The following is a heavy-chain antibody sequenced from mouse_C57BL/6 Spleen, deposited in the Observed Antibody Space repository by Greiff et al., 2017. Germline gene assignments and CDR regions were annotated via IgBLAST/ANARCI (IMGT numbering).Heavy chain of an antibody. J-gene: IGHJ2*01. CDR2: INPNNGGT. D-gene: IGHD3-3*01. CDR1: GYTFTDYY. CDR3: ARGEGDPYYFDY. Sequence: EVQLQQSGPELVKPGASVKISCKASGYTFTDYYMNWVKQSHGKSLEWIGDINPNNGGTSYNQKFKGKATLTVDKSSSTAYMELRSLTSEDSAVYYCARGEGDPYYFDYWGQGTTLTVSS. V-gene: IGHV1-26*01.